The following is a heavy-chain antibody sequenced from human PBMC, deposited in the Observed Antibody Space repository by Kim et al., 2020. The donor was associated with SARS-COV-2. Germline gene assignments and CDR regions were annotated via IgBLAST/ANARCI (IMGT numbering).Heavy chain of an antibody. V-gene: IGHV3-23*01. CDR3: AKGIAETGIFDY. J-gene: IGHJ4*02. D-gene: IGHD6-13*01. Sequence: YTDSGKGRFTISRDNSKKTVYLQMNSLRAEDAAVYYCAKGIAETGIFDYWGQGTLVTVSS.